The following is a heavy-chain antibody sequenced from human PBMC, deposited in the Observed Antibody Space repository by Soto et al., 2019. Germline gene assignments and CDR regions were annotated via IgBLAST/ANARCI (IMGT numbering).Heavy chain of an antibody. V-gene: IGHV4-31*03. CDR3: ARARSGYCISTSCRYYYYGMDV. CDR2: IYYSGST. J-gene: IGHJ6*02. D-gene: IGHD2-2*03. CDR1: GGSISSGGYY. Sequence: PSETLSLTCTVSGGSISSGGYYWSWIRQHPGKGLEWIGYIYYSGSTYYNPSLKSRVTISVDTSKNQFSLKLSSVTAADTAVYYCARARSGYCISTSCRYYYYGMDVWGQGTTVT.